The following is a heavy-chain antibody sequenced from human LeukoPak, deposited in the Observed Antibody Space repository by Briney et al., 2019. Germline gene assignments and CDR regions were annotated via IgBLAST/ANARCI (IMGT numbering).Heavy chain of an antibody. D-gene: IGHD5-12*01. CDR2: IYYSGST. V-gene: IGHV4-59*01. CDR1: GGSISSYY. CDR3: ARGESRDGYNHDY. J-gene: IGHJ4*02. Sequence: SETLSLTCTVSGGSISSYYWSWIRQPPGKGLEWIGYIYYSGSTNYNPSFKSRVTISVDTSKNQFSLKLSSVTAADTAVYYCARGESRDGYNHDYWGQGTLVTVSS.